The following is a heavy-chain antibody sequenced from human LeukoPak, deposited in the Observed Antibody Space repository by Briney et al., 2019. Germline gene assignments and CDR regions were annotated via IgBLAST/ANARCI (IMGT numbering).Heavy chain of an antibody. J-gene: IGHJ3*02. CDR2: IYYSGST. D-gene: IGHD6-13*01. Sequence: SETLSLTCTVSGGSISSYYWSWIRQPPGKGLEWIGYIYYSGSTNYNPSLKSRVTISVDTSKNQFSLKLSSVTAADTAVYYCARPRTLGWQQLALHAFDIWGQGTMVTVSS. CDR3: ARPRTLGWQQLALHAFDI. V-gene: IGHV4-59*01. CDR1: GGSISSYY.